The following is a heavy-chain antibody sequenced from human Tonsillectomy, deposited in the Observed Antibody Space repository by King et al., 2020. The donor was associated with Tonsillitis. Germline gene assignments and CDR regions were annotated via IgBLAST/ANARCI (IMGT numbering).Heavy chain of an antibody. J-gene: IGHJ6*03. Sequence: VQLVESGGGLVQPGGSLRLSCAASGFTFRDYAMTWVRQAPGKGLQWVSSISGSGGSTYYADSVKGRFTISRDNSENTVYLQMNSLRAEDTAAYYCAKVWFGELQIHNLKFYYMDVWGKGTTVTVSS. CDR3: AKVWFGELQIHNLKFYYMDV. CDR2: ISGSGGST. V-gene: IGHV3-23*04. CDR1: GFTFRDYA. D-gene: IGHD3-10*01.